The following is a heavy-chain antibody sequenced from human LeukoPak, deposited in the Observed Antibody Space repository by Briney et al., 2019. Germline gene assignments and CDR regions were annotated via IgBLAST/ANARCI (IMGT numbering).Heavy chain of an antibody. D-gene: IGHD2-2*02. CDR1: GGSMGNYY. V-gene: IGHV4-59*08. Sequence: PSETLSLTCSVSGGSMGNYYWTWVRQPPGKGLEWIGYIYYRGSTNYNPSLKSRVTISEDTAKNQFSLKLTSVTAADTAVYYCARHGAIPEYWGQGSLVNVSS. CDR3: ARHGAIPEY. CDR2: IYYRGST. J-gene: IGHJ4*02.